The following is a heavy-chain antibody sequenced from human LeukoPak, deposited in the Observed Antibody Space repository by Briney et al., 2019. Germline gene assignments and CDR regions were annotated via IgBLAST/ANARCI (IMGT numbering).Heavy chain of an antibody. CDR2: ISDNGGST. D-gene: IGHD3/OR15-3a*01. V-gene: IGHV3-23*01. CDR3: AREFGLITSH. CDR1: GFTFSSYA. J-gene: IGHJ1*01. Sequence: GGSLRLSCAASGFTFSSYAMSWVRQAPGKGLEWVSSISDNGGSTYSADSVRGRFTISRDNSKNTLYLQMNSLRAEDTAVYYCAREFGLITSHWGQGTLVTVSS.